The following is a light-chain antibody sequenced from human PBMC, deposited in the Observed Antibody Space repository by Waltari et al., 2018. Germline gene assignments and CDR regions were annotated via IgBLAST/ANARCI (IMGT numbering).Light chain of an antibody. V-gene: IGKV1-16*01. Sequence: DIQMTQSPSSLSASVGDTVTITCRASQGIRNYLAWYQQKPGKAPRPLIYDTSNLETGVPSRFNGDGSGTYFTLIITSLQPEDSATYYCQQHSNYPRTFGPGTKVEI. CDR3: QQHSNYPRT. CDR2: DTS. J-gene: IGKJ1*01. CDR1: QGIRNY.